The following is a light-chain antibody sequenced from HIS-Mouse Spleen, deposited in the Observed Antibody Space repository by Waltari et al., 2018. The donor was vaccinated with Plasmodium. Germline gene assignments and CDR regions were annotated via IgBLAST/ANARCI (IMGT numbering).Light chain of an antibody. Sequence: EIVMTQSPATLSASSGARATLSCRASQSVSSNLAWYQQKPGQAPRLPIYGASTRATGIPARFSGRGSGTEFTLTISSLQSEDFAVYYGQQYNNWSFTFGPGTKVDIK. J-gene: IGKJ3*01. CDR1: QSVSSN. CDR2: GAS. V-gene: IGKV3-15*01. CDR3: QQYNNWSFT.